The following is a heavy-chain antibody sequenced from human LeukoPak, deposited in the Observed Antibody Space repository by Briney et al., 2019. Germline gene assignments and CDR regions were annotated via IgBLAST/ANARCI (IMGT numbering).Heavy chain of an antibody. CDR1: GFTFSSYA. V-gene: IGHV3-30-3*01. D-gene: IGHD3-22*01. Sequence: GGSLRLSCAASGFTFSSYAMHWVRQAPGKGLEWVAVISYDGSNKYYADSAKGRFTISRDNSKNTLYLQMNSLRTEDTAVYYCARVPGYDSSGYFDYWGQGTLVTVSS. J-gene: IGHJ4*02. CDR3: ARVPGYDSSGYFDY. CDR2: ISYDGSNK.